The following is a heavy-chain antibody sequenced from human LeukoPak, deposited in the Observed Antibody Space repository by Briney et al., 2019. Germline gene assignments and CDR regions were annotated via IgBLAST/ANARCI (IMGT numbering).Heavy chain of an antibody. CDR3: ARVGYCSGGSCYSDYYYGMDV. D-gene: IGHD2-15*01. CDR1: VGSISSYY. CDR2: IYFSGST. Sequence: SETLSLTCTVSVGSISSYYWRWIRQPPGKGLGWIGYIYFSGSTNYNPSLKSRVTISVDTSKNQFSLKLSSVTAANTAVYYCARVGYCSGGSCYSDYYYGMDVWGQGTTVTVSS. J-gene: IGHJ6*02. V-gene: IGHV4-59*01.